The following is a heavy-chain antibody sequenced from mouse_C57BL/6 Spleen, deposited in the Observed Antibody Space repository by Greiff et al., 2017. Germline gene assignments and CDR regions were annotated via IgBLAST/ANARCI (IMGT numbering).Heavy chain of an antibody. D-gene: IGHD1-1*01. CDR2: RWSDGST. V-gene: IGHV2-6-1*01. CDR3: DRQGTTIVGDMDY. J-gene: IGHJ4*01. Sequence: QVQLQQSGPGLVAPSQSLSITCTVSGFSLTSYGVHWVRQPPGKGLAWLVVRWSDGSTTNNSSHKSRLSISKDNSKSQVFLQMSSLQTDDTAMYYWDRQGTTIVGDMDYWGQGTSVTVSS. CDR1: GFSLTSYG.